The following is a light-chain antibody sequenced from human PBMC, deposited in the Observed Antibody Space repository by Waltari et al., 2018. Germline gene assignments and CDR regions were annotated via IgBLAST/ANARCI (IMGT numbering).Light chain of an antibody. CDR2: YDS. CDR1: DIGRTN. V-gene: IGLV3-21*04. CDR3: QVWDPNSDHLVV. Sequence: SYVLTQAPSVSVAPGQTATITCGGNDIGRTNVHWYQQKPGQAPIVVIYYDSDRPSGIPARFSGSNSENTATLTISRVEAGDEADYFCQVWDPNSDHLVVFGGGTKLTVL. J-gene: IGLJ2*01.